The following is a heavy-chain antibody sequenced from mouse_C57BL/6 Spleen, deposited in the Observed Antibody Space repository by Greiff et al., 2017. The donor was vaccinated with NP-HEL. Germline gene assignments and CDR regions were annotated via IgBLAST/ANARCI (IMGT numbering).Heavy chain of an antibody. D-gene: IGHD2-4*01. CDR2: ISSGSSTI. CDR1: GFTFSDYG. Sequence: EVMLVESGGGLVKPGGSLKLSCAASGFTFSDYGMHWVRQAPEKGLEWVAYISSGSSTIYYADTVKGRFTISRDNAKNTLFLQMTSLRSEDTAMYYCARCDYDLYYFDYWGQGTTLTVSS. V-gene: IGHV5-17*01. J-gene: IGHJ2*01. CDR3: ARCDYDLYYFDY.